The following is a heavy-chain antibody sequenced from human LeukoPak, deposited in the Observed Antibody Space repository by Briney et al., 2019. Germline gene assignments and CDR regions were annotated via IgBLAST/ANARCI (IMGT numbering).Heavy chain of an antibody. CDR1: GYTFTTYG. J-gene: IGHJ4*02. CDR3: ARDHSSSCQLLDY. Sequence: ASVKASCKTSGYTFTTYGVTWVRQAPRQGLEWMGWIGAYNGDTKYAQKFQGRFTMTTDTSTSTANMELRSLRSDDTAVYYCARDHSSSCQLLDYWGQGTLVTISS. V-gene: IGHV1-18*01. CDR2: IGAYNGDT. D-gene: IGHD6-13*01.